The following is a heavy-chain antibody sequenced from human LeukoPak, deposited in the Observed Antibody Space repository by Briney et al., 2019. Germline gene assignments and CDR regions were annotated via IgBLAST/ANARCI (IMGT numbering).Heavy chain of an antibody. Sequence: GGSLRLSCAASGFTFGSYSMDWVRQAPGKGLEWVSCISPSSSAIYYADSVKGRFTISRDNAKNSLYLQMNNLRAEDTAVYYCARLMITFGGVVNYYYGMDVWGQGTTVTVSS. J-gene: IGHJ6*02. D-gene: IGHD3-16*01. CDR2: ISPSSSAI. CDR1: GFTFGSYS. CDR3: ARLMITFGGVVNYYYGMDV. V-gene: IGHV3-48*04.